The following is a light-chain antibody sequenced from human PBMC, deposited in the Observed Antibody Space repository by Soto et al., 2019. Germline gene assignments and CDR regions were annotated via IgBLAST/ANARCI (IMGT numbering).Light chain of an antibody. CDR2: AVS. V-gene: IGLV2-14*03. Sequence: QSALTQPASVSGSPGQSITISCTGTSSDVGDHNYVSWYQQQPGKAPKLMIYAVSNRPSGVSHRFSGSKSGNTASLTISGLQAEDEADYYCSSYTTSSTVIFGGGTKLTVL. CDR1: SSDVGDHNY. CDR3: SSYTTSSTVI. J-gene: IGLJ2*01.